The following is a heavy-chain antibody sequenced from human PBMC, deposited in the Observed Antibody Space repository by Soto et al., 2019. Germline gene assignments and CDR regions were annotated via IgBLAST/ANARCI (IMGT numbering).Heavy chain of an antibody. CDR3: ARHREWLPEEAFDI. Sequence: QLQLQESGPGLVKPSETLSLTCTVSGGSISSSSYYWGWIRQPPGKGLEWIGSIYYSGSTYYNPSLKSRVTISVDTSKNQFSLKMSSVTAADTAVYYCARHREWLPEEAFDIWGQGTMVTVSS. V-gene: IGHV4-39*01. J-gene: IGHJ3*02. CDR2: IYYSGST. CDR1: GGSISSSSYY. D-gene: IGHD5-12*01.